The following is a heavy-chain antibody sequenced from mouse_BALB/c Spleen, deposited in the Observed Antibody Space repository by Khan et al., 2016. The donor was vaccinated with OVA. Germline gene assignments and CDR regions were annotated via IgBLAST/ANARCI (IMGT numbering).Heavy chain of an antibody. CDR3: ARGGKFAY. V-gene: IGHV1S137*01. CDR1: GYTFTDYA. CDR2: ISTYYGDA. Sequence: QVQLKQSGAELVRPGVSVKISCKGSGYTFTDYAMHWVKQSHAKSLEWIGVISTYYGDADYSQKFMDKATLTVDRSSSTAYMELASLTFEDSAIYYCARGGKFAYWGQGTLVTVSA. D-gene: IGHD1-1*02. J-gene: IGHJ3*01.